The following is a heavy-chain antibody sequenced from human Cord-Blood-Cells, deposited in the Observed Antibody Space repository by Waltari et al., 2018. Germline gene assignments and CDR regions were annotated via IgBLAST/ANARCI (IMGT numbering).Heavy chain of an antibody. D-gene: IGHD4-17*01. CDR1: GGSISSSSYY. J-gene: IGHJ2*01. Sequence: QLQLQESGPGLVKPSETLSLTCTVSGGSISSSSYYWGWIRQPPGKGLEWIGSIYYSGTTYYTPSLKGRVTISVDTSKNQFSLKLISVTAADTAVYYCARPTTVTTLAGWYFDLWGRGTLVTVSS. V-gene: IGHV4-39*01. CDR2: IYYSGTT. CDR3: ARPTTVTTLAGWYFDL.